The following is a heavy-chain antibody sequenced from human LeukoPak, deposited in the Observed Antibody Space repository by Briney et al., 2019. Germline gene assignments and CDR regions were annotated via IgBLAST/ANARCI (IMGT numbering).Heavy chain of an antibody. Sequence: SETLSLTCTVSIGSIRTSDYNRAWIRQPPGKGLEWIGTISFAGTSDYNPSIRSRVTMSLAPSKTQLSLKLISVTAADTATYYCAGDSRNTWFYDWGQGTLVTVSS. CDR3: AGDSRNTWFYD. V-gene: IGHV4-39*07. D-gene: IGHD3-10*01. J-gene: IGHJ1*01. CDR2: ISFAGTS. CDR1: IGSIRTSDYN.